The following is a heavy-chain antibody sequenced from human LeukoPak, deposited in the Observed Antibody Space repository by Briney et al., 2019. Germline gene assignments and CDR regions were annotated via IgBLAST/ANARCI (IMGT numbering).Heavy chain of an antibody. CDR1: GYPFTVSY. CDR2: LNPNSGGT. CDR3: SREGQCLLLYYYCYGLDV. Sequence: ASVKVSFKASGYPFTVSYMHWVRQAPGQGLEWIVWLNPNSGGTNYAQKYKGRVTIIRDTFISTAYMELSRLRSDATATTSCSREGQCLLLYYYCYGLDVWGQGTTVTVSS. J-gene: IGHJ6*02. D-gene: IGHD2-15*01. V-gene: IGHV1-2*02.